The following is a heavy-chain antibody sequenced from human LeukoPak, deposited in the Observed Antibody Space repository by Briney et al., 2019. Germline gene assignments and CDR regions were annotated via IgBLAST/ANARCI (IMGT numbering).Heavy chain of an antibody. CDR1: GFTFSNYI. J-gene: IGHJ6*03. D-gene: IGHD3-10*02. CDR3: AREINVFVAVTPASLYMDV. V-gene: IGHV3-30-3*01. CDR2: ISYDASNK. Sequence: SGGSLRLSCVASGFTFSNYIMHWVRQAPGKGLEWVAVISYDASNKYYADSVKGRFTISRDNSKNTVYLQMNSLRAEDTALYYCAREINVFVAVTPASLYMDVWGKGTTVTVSS.